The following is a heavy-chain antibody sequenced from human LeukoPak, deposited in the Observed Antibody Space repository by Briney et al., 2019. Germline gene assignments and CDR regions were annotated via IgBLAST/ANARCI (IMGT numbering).Heavy chain of an antibody. D-gene: IGHD3-10*01. CDR2: ISHNGST. J-gene: IGHJ4*02. V-gene: IGHV4-34*01. CDR3: ARGDASGSYSPYFDS. CDR1: GGSFSGYY. Sequence: PSETLSLTCAVYGGSFSGYYWSWIRQPPGKGLEWIGEISHNGSTNYNPSLKSRVTMSLDTSKNQFSLRLTSVTAADTAVYYCARGDASGSYSPYFDSWGQGTLVAVSS.